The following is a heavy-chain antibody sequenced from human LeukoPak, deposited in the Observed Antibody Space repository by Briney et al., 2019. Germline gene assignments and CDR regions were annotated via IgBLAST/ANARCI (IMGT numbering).Heavy chain of an antibody. CDR3: ARDCSSGCGY. V-gene: IGHV7-4-1*02. CDR1: GYTFTNYG. Sequence: ASVKVSCKASGYTFTNYGMNWVRQAPGQGLEWMGWINTNTGNPTYAQGFTGRFVFSLDTSVSTAYLQISSLKTEDTAVCYCARDCSSGCGYWGQGTLVTVSS. J-gene: IGHJ4*02. CDR2: INTNTGNP. D-gene: IGHD6-6*01.